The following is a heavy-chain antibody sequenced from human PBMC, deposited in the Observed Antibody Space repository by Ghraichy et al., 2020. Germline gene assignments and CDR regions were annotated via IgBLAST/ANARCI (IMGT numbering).Heavy chain of an antibody. D-gene: IGHD5-12*01. CDR2: IYYSGST. J-gene: IGHJ4*02. CDR3: ARGSGYDFPQHFDY. CDR1: GGSISSSSYY. Sequence: SETLSLTCTVSGGSISSSSYYWGWIRQPPGKGLEWIGSIYYSGSTYYNPSLKSRVTISVDTSKNQFSLKLSSVTAADTAVYYCARGSGYDFPQHFDYWGQGTLVTVSS. V-gene: IGHV4-39*01.